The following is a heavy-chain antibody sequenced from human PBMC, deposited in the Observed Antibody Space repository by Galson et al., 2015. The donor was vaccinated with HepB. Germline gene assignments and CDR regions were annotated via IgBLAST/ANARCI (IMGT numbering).Heavy chain of an antibody. CDR1: GFTFSSYA. J-gene: IGHJ4*02. Sequence: SLRLSCAASGFTFSSYAMHWVRQAPGKGLEYVSAISSNGGSTYCADSVKGRFTISRDNSKNTLYLQMSSLRAEDTAVYYCVKNSRPGGGYGDYYSFDYWGQGTLVTVSS. CDR2: ISSNGGST. D-gene: IGHD4-17*01. CDR3: VKNSRPGGGYGDYYSFDY. V-gene: IGHV3-64D*06.